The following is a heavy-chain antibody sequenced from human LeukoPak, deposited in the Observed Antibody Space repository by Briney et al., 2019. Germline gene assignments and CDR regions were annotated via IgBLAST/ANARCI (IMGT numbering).Heavy chain of an antibody. CDR3: ASLRLGELSLDTFDY. V-gene: IGHV4-59*12. CDR1: GGSISSYY. Sequence: SETLSLTCTVSGGSISSYYWSWIRQPPGKGLEWIGYIYYSGSTNYNPSLKSRVTISVDTSKNQFSLKLSPVTAADTAVYYCASLRLGELSLDTFDYWGQGTLVTVSS. J-gene: IGHJ4*02. CDR2: IYYSGST. D-gene: IGHD3-16*02.